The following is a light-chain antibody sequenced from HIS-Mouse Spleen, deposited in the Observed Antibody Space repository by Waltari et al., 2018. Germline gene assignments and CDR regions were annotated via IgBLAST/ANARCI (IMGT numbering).Light chain of an antibody. CDR1: QGISSA. V-gene: IGKV1-13*02. Sequence: AIQLTQSPSSLSASVGDRVTITCRASQGISSALAWYQQKPGKAPKLLIYDASSLESGGPSRFSGSGSGTDFTLTISSLQPEDFATYYCQQFNSYPITFGQGTRLEIK. J-gene: IGKJ5*01. CDR3: QQFNSYPIT. CDR2: DAS.